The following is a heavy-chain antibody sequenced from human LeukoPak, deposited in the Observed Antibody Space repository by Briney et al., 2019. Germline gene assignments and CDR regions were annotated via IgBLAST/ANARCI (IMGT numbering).Heavy chain of an antibody. V-gene: IGHV3-15*07. J-gene: IGHJ4*02. CDR2: IKSKTDGGTT. CDR1: GFTFSNAW. D-gene: IGHD3-3*01. CDR3: TTGLGVPYYDFWSGYSEVIDY. Sequence: GGSLRLSCAASGFTFSNAWMNWVRQAPGKGLEWVGRIKSKTDGGTTDYAAPVKGRFTTSRDNSKNTLYLQMNSLKTEDTAVYYCTTGLGVPYYDFWSGYSEVIDYWGQGTLVTVSS.